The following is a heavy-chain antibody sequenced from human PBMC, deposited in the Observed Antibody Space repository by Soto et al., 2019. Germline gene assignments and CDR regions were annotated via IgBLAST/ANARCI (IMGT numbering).Heavy chain of an antibody. J-gene: IGHJ1*01. CDR1: GFTFSSYG. CDR3: GRDQYYDSSGYYYAEYFQH. D-gene: IGHD3-22*01. V-gene: IGHV3-33*01. CDR2: IWYDGSNK. Sequence: GGSLRLSCAASGFTFSSYGMHWVRKAPGKGLEWVAVIWYDGSNKYYADSVKGRFTISRDNSKNTLYLQMNRLRAEDTTVYYCGRDQYYDSSGYYYAEYFQHWGQGTLVTVSS.